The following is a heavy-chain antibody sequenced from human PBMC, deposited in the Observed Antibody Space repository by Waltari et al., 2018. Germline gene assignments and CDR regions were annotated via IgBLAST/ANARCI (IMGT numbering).Heavy chain of an antibody. Sequence: QVQLQESGPGLVKPSQTLSLTCTVSGGSISSGSYYWSWIRQPAGKGLEWIVYIYTSGITNYTPALRSRVTIAVDTSKNQFSRKLSSVTAADTAVYYCARAGGTRGLGRFDYWGQGTLVTVSS. J-gene: IGHJ4*02. CDR1: GGSISSGSYY. CDR3: ARAGGTRGLGRFDY. D-gene: IGHD7-27*01. CDR2: IYTSGIT. V-gene: IGHV4-61*09.